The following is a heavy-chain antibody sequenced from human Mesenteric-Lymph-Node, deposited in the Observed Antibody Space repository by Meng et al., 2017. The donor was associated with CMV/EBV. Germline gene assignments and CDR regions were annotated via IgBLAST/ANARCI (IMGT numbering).Heavy chain of an antibody. D-gene: IGHD3-3*01. J-gene: IGHJ1*01. V-gene: IGHV3-30-3*01. CDR2: MSYDGNNK. CDR3: ARDWRDDLWSGSSRNFQH. Sequence: FAFRYYSMPWVRQAPGQGLEWVALMSYDGNNKHYADFVKGRFTISRDNSKNTVHLQMNSLRPEDTALYFCARDWRDDLWSGSSRNFQHWGQGTLVTVSS. CDR1: FAFRYYS.